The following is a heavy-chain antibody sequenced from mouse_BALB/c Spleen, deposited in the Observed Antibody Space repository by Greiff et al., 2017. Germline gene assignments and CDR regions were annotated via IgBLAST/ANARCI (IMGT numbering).Heavy chain of an antibody. CDR3: ARQGTGTEGGY. J-gene: IGHJ2*01. D-gene: IGHD4-1*01. CDR1: GFTFSSYG. CDR2: ISSGGSYT. Sequence: EVKLMESGGGLVQPGGSRKLSCAASGFTFSSYGMSWVRQTPDKRLEWVATISSGGSYTYYPDSVKGRFTISRDNAKNTLYLQMSSLKSEDTAMYYCARQGTGTEGGYWGQGTTLTVSS. V-gene: IGHV5-6*03.